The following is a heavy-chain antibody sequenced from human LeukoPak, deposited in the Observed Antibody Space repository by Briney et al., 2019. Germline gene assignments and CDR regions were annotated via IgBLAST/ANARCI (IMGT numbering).Heavy chain of an antibody. J-gene: IGHJ4*02. CDR1: GFTFSSYG. CDR2: ISGSGGSS. V-gene: IGHV3-23*01. Sequence: PGGSLRLSCAASGFTFSSYGMIWVRQPPEKGLEWVSGISGSGGSSYYADSVKGRFTISRDNSKRTLYLQMNSLRAEDTAVYYCAKVPSGRLCSGKSCYSVGDYWGQGTLVTVSS. D-gene: IGHD2-15*01. CDR3: AKVPSGRLCSGKSCYSVGDY.